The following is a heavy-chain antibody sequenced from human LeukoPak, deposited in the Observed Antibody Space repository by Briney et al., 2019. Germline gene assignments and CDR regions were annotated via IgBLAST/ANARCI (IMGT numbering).Heavy chain of an antibody. V-gene: IGHV3-48*03. CDR1: RFTISSYE. CDR3: ARGLNYGDYEDYFDY. CDR2: ISSSGSTI. Sequence: PGGSLRLSCAASRFTISSYEINWVRQAPGKGLEWVSYISSSGSTIYYADSVKGRFTISRDNAKNSLYLQMNSLRAEDTAVYYCARGLNYGDYEDYFDYWGQGTLVTVSS. D-gene: IGHD4-17*01. J-gene: IGHJ4*02.